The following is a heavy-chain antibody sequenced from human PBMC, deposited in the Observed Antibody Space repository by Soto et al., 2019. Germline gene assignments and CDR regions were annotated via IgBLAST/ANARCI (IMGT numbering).Heavy chain of an antibody. CDR3: ARNYPNYGDYYFDF. V-gene: IGHV3-48*02. Sequence: QLVESGGGLVQPGRSLTLSCSGSGFMFNDYGMNCVRQAPGKGLEWIAYINWNSRTLYYADSVRGRFTISRDNAERSLYLQMNSLREDDTAVSYCARNYPNYGDYYFDFWGQGTLVAVPS. J-gene: IGHJ4*02. CDR1: GFMFNDYG. CDR2: INWNSRTL. D-gene: IGHD4-17*01.